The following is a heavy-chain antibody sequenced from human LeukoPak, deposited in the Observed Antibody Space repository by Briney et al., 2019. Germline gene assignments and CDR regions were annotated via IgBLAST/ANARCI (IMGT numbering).Heavy chain of an antibody. CDR1: GFTFSSYW. J-gene: IGHJ4*02. V-gene: IGHV3-30*18. CDR2: ISYDGSNK. CDR3: AKEDTD. Sequence: GGSLRLSCATSGFTFSSYWMHWVRQAPGKGLEWVAVISYDGSNKYYADSVQGRFTISRDNSRNTLYLEMSSLTAEDTAVYYCAKEDTDWGQGTLVTVSS.